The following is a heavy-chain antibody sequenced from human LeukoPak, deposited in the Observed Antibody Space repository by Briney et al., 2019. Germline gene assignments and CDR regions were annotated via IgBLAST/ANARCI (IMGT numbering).Heavy chain of an antibody. Sequence: GESLKISCKGSGYSFTSYWIGWVRQMPGKGLEWMGIIYPGDSDTRYSPSFQGQVTFSADKSISTAYLQWSSLKASDTAIYYCAGPDCSGGGCKLLPYWGQGTLVTVSS. CDR1: GYSFTSYW. D-gene: IGHD2-15*01. CDR2: IYPGDSDT. J-gene: IGHJ4*02. V-gene: IGHV5-51*01. CDR3: AGPDCSGGGCKLLPY.